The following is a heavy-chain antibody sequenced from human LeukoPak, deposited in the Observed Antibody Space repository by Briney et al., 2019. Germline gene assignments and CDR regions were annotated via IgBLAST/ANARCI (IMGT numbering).Heavy chain of an antibody. J-gene: IGHJ6*03. V-gene: IGHV1-69*05. CDR1: GGTFSGYA. CDR2: IIPIFGTA. D-gene: IGHD6-13*01. CDR3: ARDAGHSSSWYDYYYYYMDV. Sequence: SVKVSCKASGGTFSGYAISWVRQAPGQGLEWMGRIIPIFGTANYAQKFQGRVTITTDESTSTAYMELSSLRSEDTAVYYCARDAGHSSSWYDYYYYYMDVWGKGTTVTVSS.